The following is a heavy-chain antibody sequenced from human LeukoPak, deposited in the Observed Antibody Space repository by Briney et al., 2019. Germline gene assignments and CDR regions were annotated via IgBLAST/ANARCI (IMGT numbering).Heavy chain of an antibody. J-gene: IGHJ4*02. Sequence: GGSLRLSCAASGFTFSSYEMNWVRQGPGKGLEWVSSISGSGGNTYYADSVKGRFTISRDNCKNTLYLQMNSLRADDTAVYYCAKGGIWAAVRTDYWGQEPLFTVSP. V-gene: IGHV3-23*01. CDR2: ISGSGGNT. CDR3: AKGGIWAAVRTDY. D-gene: IGHD3-16*01. CDR1: GFTFSSYE.